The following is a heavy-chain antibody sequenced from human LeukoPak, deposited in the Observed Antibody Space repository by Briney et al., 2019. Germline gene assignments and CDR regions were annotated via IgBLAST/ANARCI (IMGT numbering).Heavy chain of an antibody. CDR1: GGSISSYY. V-gene: IGHV4-4*07. J-gene: IGHJ4*02. Sequence: SETLSLTCTVSGGSISSYYWSWIRQPAGKGLEWIGRIYTSGSPNYNPSLKSRVTMSVDMSKNQFSLKLRSMTAADTALYYCARGRSATMFDYWGQGTLVTVSS. D-gene: IGHD3-10*01. CDR2: IYTSGSP. CDR3: ARGRSATMFDY.